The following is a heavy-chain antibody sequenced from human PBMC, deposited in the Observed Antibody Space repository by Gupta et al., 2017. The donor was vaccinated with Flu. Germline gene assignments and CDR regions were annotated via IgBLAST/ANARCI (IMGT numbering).Heavy chain of an antibody. CDR1: GFTFSDDW. CDR2: IKEDGSVK. V-gene: IGHV3-7*01. Sequence: EVQLVESGGGLVQPGGSLRLSCAASGFTFSDDWMDWVRQAPGKGLEWVANIKEDGSVKNYVDSVKGRFAISRDNARNSVYLQMNSLRADDTAVYYCARNRGWQQFDYWGQGALVTVSS. D-gene: IGHD5-24*01. CDR3: ARNRGWQQFDY. J-gene: IGHJ4*02.